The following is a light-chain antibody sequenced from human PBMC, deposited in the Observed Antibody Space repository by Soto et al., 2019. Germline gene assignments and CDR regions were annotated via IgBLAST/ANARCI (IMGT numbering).Light chain of an antibody. V-gene: IGLV1-44*01. J-gene: IGLJ3*02. Sequence: QSVLTQPPSASGAPGQRVTISCSGSRSNIGSNAVSWYQQFPGTAPKLLIFSNNQRPSGVPDRFSDSKSGTSASLAISGLQSEDEADYYCATWDDSFRGLFGGGTKVTVL. CDR2: SNN. CDR3: ATWDDSFRGL. CDR1: RSNIGSNA.